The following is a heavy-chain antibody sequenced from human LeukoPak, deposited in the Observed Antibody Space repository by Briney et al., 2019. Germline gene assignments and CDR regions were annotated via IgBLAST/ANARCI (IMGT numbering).Heavy chain of an antibody. J-gene: IGHJ6*02. D-gene: IGHD3-10*01. CDR2: ISSSSNYI. Sequence: PGGSLRLSCAASGFTFSDYYMSWIRQAPGKGLEWVSSISSSSNYIHYADSVKGRFTISRVNAKNSLYLQMNSLRAEDTAVYYCARIFALYGSGVMDVWGQGTTVTVPS. V-gene: IGHV3-11*06. CDR3: ARIFALYGSGVMDV. CDR1: GFTFSDYY.